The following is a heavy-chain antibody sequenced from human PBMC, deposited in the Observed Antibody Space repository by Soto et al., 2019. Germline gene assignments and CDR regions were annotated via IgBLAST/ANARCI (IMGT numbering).Heavy chain of an antibody. Sequence: SETLSLTCTVSGGSISSGDYYLSWIRQPPGKGLEWIGYIYYSGSTYYNPSLKSRVTISVDTSKNQFSLKLSSVTAADTAVYYCARVESYYYGSGSYYNPYWGQGTLVTVSS. CDR2: IYYSGST. D-gene: IGHD3-10*01. CDR1: GGSISSGDYY. J-gene: IGHJ4*02. CDR3: ARVESYYYGSGSYYNPY. V-gene: IGHV4-30-4*01.